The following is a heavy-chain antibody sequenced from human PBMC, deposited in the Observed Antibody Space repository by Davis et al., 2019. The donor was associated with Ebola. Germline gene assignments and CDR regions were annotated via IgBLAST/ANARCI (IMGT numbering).Heavy chain of an antibody. J-gene: IGHJ6*03. Sequence: PGGSLRLSCAASGFTFSSYGMHWVRQAPGKGLEWVAVIWYDGSNKYYADSVKGRFTISRDNSKNTLYLQMNSLRAEDTAVYYCARAGGSGPPLYYMDVWGKGTTVTVSS. V-gene: IGHV3-33*01. D-gene: IGHD3-10*01. CDR2: IWYDGSNK. CDR1: GFTFSSYG. CDR3: ARAGGSGPPLYYMDV.